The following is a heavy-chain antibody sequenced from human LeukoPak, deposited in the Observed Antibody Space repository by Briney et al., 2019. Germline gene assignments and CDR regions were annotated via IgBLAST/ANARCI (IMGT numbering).Heavy chain of an antibody. V-gene: IGHV4-34*01. Sequence: SETLSLTCAVYGGSFSGYYWSWIRQPPGKGLEWIGEINHSGSTNYNPSLKSRVTISVDTSKNQFSLKLSSVAAADTAVYYCARGVPATVFDYWGQGTLVTVSS. J-gene: IGHJ4*02. CDR1: GGSFSGYY. D-gene: IGHD2-2*01. CDR3: ARGVPATVFDY. CDR2: INHSGST.